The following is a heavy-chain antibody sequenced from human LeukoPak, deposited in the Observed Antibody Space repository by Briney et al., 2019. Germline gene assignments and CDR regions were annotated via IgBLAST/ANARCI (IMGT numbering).Heavy chain of an antibody. CDR2: IDWDTDK. CDR3: ARMGCGSYPNYFDY. CDR1: GFSLTTSGVC. Sequence: RESGPALVKPTQTLTLTCTFSGFSLTTSGVCVNWIRQPPGKALEWLARIDWDTDKYYSTSLKTRLTISKDTSKNQVVLTMTHMDPGDTASYFCARMGCGSYPNYFDYWGQGILVTVSS. D-gene: IGHD1-26*01. V-gene: IGHV2-70*11. J-gene: IGHJ4*02.